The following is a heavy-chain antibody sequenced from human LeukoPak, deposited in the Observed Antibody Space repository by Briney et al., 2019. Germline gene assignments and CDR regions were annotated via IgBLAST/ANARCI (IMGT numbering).Heavy chain of an antibody. V-gene: IGHV4-34*01. J-gene: IGHJ3*02. CDR3: ARGFSCSSTSCQRDDAFDI. CDR1: GGSFSGYY. Sequence: SGTLSLTCAVYGGSFSGYYWSWIRQPPGKGLERIGEINHSGSTNYNPSLKSRVTISVDTSKNQFSLKLSSVTAADTAVYYCARGFSCSSTSCQRDDAFDIWGQGTMVTVSS. CDR2: INHSGST. D-gene: IGHD2-2*01.